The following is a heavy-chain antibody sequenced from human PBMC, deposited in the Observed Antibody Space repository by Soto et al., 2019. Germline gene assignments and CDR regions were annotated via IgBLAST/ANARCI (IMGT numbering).Heavy chain of an antibody. J-gene: IGHJ6*02. Sequence: HPGGSLRLSCAASGFTFSSYSMNWVRQAPGKGLEWVSYISSSSSTIYYADSVKGRFTISRDNAKNSLYLQMNSLRDEDTAVYYCARAIYDFWSGYYYGMDVWGQGTTVTVSS. CDR2: ISSSSSTI. V-gene: IGHV3-48*02. D-gene: IGHD3-3*01. CDR1: GFTFSSYS. CDR3: ARAIYDFWSGYYYGMDV.